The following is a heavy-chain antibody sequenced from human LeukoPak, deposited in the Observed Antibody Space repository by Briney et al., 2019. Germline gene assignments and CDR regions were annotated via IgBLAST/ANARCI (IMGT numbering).Heavy chain of an antibody. Sequence: SETLSLTCTVSGGSISSYYWSWIRQPAGKGLEWIGRIYTSGSTNYNPSLKSRVTMSVDTSKNQFSLKLSSVTAADTAVYYCARSPRDFWSGYCLGWYFDLWGRGTLVTVSS. CDR3: ARSPRDFWSGYCLGWYFDL. CDR1: GGSISSYY. CDR2: IYTSGST. D-gene: IGHD3-3*01. J-gene: IGHJ2*01. V-gene: IGHV4-4*07.